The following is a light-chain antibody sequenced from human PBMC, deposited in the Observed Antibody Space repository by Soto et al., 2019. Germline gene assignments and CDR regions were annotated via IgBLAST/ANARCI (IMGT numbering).Light chain of an antibody. CDR1: QSVRSN. CDR2: GAS. CDR3: QQRSNWPSIT. V-gene: IGKV3-11*01. J-gene: IGKJ5*01. Sequence: EIMLTPSPATLALSPGERATLSCRASQSVRSNLAWYQQKPGQAPRLLIYGASTKATGIPARFSGSGSGTEFTLTISSLEPEDFAVYYCQQRSNWPSITFGQGTRLETK.